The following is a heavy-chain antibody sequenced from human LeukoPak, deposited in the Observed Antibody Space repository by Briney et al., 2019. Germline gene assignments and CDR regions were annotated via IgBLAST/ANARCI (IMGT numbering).Heavy chain of an antibody. V-gene: IGHV3-23*01. CDR3: AKDPVVVVVAATFDY. J-gene: IGHJ4*02. D-gene: IGHD2-15*01. CDR2: ISGSGGST. Sequence: AGGSLRLSCAASGFTFSSYAMSWVRQAPGKGLEWVSAISGSGGSTYYADSVKGRFTISRDNSKNTLYLQMNSLRAEDTAVYYCAKDPVVVVVAATFDYWGQGTLVTVSS. CDR1: GFTFSSYA.